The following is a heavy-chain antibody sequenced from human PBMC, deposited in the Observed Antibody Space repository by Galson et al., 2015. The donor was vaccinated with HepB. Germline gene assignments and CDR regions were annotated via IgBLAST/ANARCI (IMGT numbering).Heavy chain of an antibody. Sequence: SVKVSCKASGGTFSSYAISWVRQAPGQGLEWMGGIIPIFGTANYAQKFQGRVTITADESTSTAYMELSSLRSEDTAVYYCARSLWFGELFWGFDYWGQGTLVTVSS. D-gene: IGHD3-10*01. J-gene: IGHJ4*02. CDR3: ARSLWFGELFWGFDY. CDR1: GGTFSSYA. V-gene: IGHV1-69*13. CDR2: IIPIFGTA.